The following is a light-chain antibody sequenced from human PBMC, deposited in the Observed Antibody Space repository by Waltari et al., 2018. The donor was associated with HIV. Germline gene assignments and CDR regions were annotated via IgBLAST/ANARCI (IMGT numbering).Light chain of an antibody. CDR1: QNVDRN. V-gene: IGKV3-15*01. Sequence: EIVMTQSPATLSLSPGDGATLSCRASQNVDRNLAWYQQKPAQSPRLLIYGTYTRGSGIPAKFRGSGSGTEFTLTVSSLQSEDFALYYCQQYNDWPYTFGQGTKL. CDR3: QQYNDWPYT. CDR2: GTY. J-gene: IGKJ2*01.